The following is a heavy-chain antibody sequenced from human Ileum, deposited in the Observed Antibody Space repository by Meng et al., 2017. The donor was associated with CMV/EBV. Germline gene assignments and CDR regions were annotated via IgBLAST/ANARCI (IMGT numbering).Heavy chain of an antibody. CDR2: ISAYNGNT. V-gene: IGHV1-18*01. D-gene: IGHD2-2*01. Sequence: ASVKVSCKASGYTFTSYGISWVRQAPGQGLEWMGWISAYNGNTNYAQKLQGRVTMTTDTSTSTAYMELGSLRSDDTAVYYCARDPGSEYQLLLVHYGMDVWGQGTTVTVSS. J-gene: IGHJ6*02. CDR3: ARDPGSEYQLLLVHYGMDV. CDR1: GYTFTSYG.